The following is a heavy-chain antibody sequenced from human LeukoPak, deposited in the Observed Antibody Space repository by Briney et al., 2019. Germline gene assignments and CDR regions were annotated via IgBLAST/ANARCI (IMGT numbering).Heavy chain of an antibody. V-gene: IGHV3-53*01. D-gene: IGHD3-22*01. Sequence: GGALRLSCAASGFTDSCHYRSWVRQAAGKGLEGVSVIYSGGSTYYAVCVKGRFTISRDNSKNTLYLQMNSLRAEDTAVYYCAKDQNGYYDSSGYSPLDYWGQGTLVTVSS. J-gene: IGHJ4*02. CDR3: AKDQNGYYDSSGYSPLDY. CDR2: IYSGGST. CDR1: GFTDSCHY.